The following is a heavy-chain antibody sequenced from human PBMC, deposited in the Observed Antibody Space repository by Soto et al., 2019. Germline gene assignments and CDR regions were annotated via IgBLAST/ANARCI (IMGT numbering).Heavy chain of an antibody. CDR2: IYYSGST. CDR3: ARASPGRYSYRTHD. V-gene: IGHV4-59*01. J-gene: IGHJ6*02. CDR1: EGKSVGFG. Sequence: SDRWTVAEGKSVGFGWSCIRKKPGKGLEWIGYIYYSGSTNYNPSLKSRVTISVDTSKNQFSLKLSSVTAADPAVYYCARASPGRYSYRTHDCGQG.